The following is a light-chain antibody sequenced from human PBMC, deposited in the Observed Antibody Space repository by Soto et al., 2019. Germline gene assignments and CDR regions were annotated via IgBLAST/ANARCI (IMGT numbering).Light chain of an antibody. CDR2: DDC. Sequence: SYELTQPPSVSVAPGQTATITCGGNNIGSKSVHWYQQKTGQAPALVVCDDCDRPSGIPDRFFGSKSGNTATLTISRVEAGDEADYYCQVWDTSSGHFTWVFCGGTKLTVL. V-gene: IGLV3-21*02. CDR1: NIGSKS. CDR3: QVWDTSSGHFTWV. J-gene: IGLJ3*02.